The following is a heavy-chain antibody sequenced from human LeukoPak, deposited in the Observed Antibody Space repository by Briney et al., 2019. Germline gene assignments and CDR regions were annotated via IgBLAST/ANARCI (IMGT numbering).Heavy chain of an antibody. CDR1: GFTFSSYA. J-gene: IGHJ6*03. D-gene: IGHD5-18*01. CDR3: AKPTIQYYYMDV. Sequence: SGGPLRLSCAASGFTFSSYAMSWVRQAPGKGLEWVSAISGSGGSTYYADSVKGRFTISRDNSNNTLYLQMNSLRAEDTAVYYCAKPTIQYYYMDVWGKGTTVTVSS. CDR2: ISGSGGST. V-gene: IGHV3-23*01.